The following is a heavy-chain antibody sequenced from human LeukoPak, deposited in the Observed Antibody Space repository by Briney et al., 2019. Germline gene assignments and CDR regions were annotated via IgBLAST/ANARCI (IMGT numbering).Heavy chain of an antibody. CDR3: ARDRHSSSWSRFDY. Sequence: PSETLSLTCTVSGGSISSYYWSWIRQPPGKGLEWIGYIYYSGSTNCNPSLKSRVTISVDTSKNQFSLKLSSVTAADTAVYYCARDRHSSSWSRFDYWGQGTLVTVSS. CDR1: GGSISSYY. CDR2: IYYSGST. D-gene: IGHD6-13*01. V-gene: IGHV4-59*01. J-gene: IGHJ4*02.